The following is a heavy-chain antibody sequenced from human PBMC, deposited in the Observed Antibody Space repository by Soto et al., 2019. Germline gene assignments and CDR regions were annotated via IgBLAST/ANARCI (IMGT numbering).Heavy chain of an antibody. CDR2: ISSSSSYI. CDR1: GFTFSSYS. Sequence: GGSLRLSCAASGFTFSSYSMNWVRQAPGKGLERVSSISSSSSYIYYADSVKGRFTISRDNAKNSLYLQMNSLRAEDTAVYYCARDPAPTPPYWYFDLWGRGTLVTVSS. D-gene: IGHD2-2*01. V-gene: IGHV3-21*01. J-gene: IGHJ2*01. CDR3: ARDPAPTPPYWYFDL.